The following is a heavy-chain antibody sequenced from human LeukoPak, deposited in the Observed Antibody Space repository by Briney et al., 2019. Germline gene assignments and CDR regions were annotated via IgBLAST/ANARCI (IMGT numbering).Heavy chain of an antibody. J-gene: IGHJ5*02. CDR1: GYTFTGHF. V-gene: IGHV1-2*02. D-gene: IGHD2-2*01. CDR2: INPDSGGT. Sequence: ASMKVSCKASGYTFTGHFIHWVRQAPGQGLEWMGWINPDSGGTNYAQKFQGRVTMTRDTSISTAYMELSRLRSDDTAVYYCARLPYCSSTSCYENNWFDPWGQGTLVTVSS. CDR3: ARLPYCSSTSCYENNWFDP.